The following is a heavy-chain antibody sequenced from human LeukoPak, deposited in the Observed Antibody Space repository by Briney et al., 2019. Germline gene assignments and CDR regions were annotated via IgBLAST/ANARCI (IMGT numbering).Heavy chain of an antibody. Sequence: ASVKVSCKASGYTFTSYAMHWVRQAPGQRLEWMGWISAYNGNTNYAQKLQGRVTMTTDTSTSTAYMELRSLRSDDTAVYYCARAQLPYYYYGMDVWGQGTTVTVSS. CDR2: ISAYNGNT. J-gene: IGHJ6*02. CDR3: ARAQLPYYYYGMDV. D-gene: IGHD2-2*01. CDR1: GYTFTSYA. V-gene: IGHV1-18*01.